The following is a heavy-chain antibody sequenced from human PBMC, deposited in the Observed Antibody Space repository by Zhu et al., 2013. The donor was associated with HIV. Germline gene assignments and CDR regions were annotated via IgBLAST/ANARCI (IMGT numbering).Heavy chain of an antibody. V-gene: IGHV3-23*01. D-gene: IGHD3-3*01. CDR3: ARDPHYDFWSGYLDY. J-gene: IGHJ4*02. CDR1: GFTFDSYA. CDR2: ISGVNGDT. Sequence: EVQLLESGGGLVQPGGSLRLSCAASGFTFDSYAMSWVRQAPGKGLEWVSLISGVNGDTYYADSVKGRFTISRDNAKNSLYLQMNSLRAEDTAVYYCARDPHYDFWSGYLDYWGQGTLVTVSS.